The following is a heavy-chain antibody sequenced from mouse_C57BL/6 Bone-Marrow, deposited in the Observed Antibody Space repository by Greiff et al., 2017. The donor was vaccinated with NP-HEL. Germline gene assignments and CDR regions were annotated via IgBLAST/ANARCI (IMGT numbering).Heavy chain of an antibody. V-gene: IGHV14-4*01. D-gene: IGHD2-2*01. Sequence: EVQLQQSGAELARPGASVKLSCKASGYTFTSYGISWVKQRTGQGLEWIGWIDPENGDTEYASKFQGKATITADTSSNTAYLQLSSLTSEDTAVYYCTTSMFTGAYWGQGTLVTVSA. CDR3: TTSMFTGAY. CDR1: GYTFTSYG. J-gene: IGHJ3*01. CDR2: IDPENGDT.